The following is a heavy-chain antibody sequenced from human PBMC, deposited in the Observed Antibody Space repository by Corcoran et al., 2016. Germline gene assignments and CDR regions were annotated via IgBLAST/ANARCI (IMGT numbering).Heavy chain of an antibody. J-gene: IGHJ6*02. CDR2: IYYSGST. CDR3: ASFPTVTNDYYYYYGMDV. V-gene: IGHV4-39*07. D-gene: IGHD4-17*01. CDR1: GGSISSSSYY. Sequence: QLQLQESGPGLVKPSETLSLTCTVSGGSISSSSYYWGWIRQPPGKGLEWIGSIYYSGSTYYNPSLKSRVTISVDTSKNQFSLKLSSVTAADTAVYYCASFPTVTNDYYYYYGMDVWGQGTTVTVSS.